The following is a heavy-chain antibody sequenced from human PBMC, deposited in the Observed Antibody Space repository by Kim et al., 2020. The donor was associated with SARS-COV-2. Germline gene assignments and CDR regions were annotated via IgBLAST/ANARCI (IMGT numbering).Heavy chain of an antibody. CDR2: INHSGST. V-gene: IGHV4-34*01. J-gene: IGHJ3*02. CDR3: ARGLVVVPAAKPADAFDI. Sequence: SETLSLTCAVYGGSFSGYYWSWIRQPPGKGLEWIGEINHSGSTNYNPSLKSRVTISVDTSKNQFSLKLSSVTAADTAVYYCARGLVVVPAAKPADAFDIWGQGTMVTVSS. D-gene: IGHD2-2*02. CDR1: GGSFSGYY.